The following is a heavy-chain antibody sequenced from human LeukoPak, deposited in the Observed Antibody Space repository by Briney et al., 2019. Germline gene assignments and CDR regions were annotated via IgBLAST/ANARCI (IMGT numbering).Heavy chain of an antibody. J-gene: IGHJ6*03. D-gene: IGHD3-3*01. CDR2: IRYDGSNK. Sequence: PGGSLRLSCAASGFTFSSYGMHWVRQAPGKGLEWVAFIRYDGSNKYYADSVKGRFTISRDNAKDSLHLQMSSLTPEDTAVYFCVRGGANPNFAYMDVWGNGTTVTVSS. CDR3: VRGGANPNFAYMDV. CDR1: GFTFSSYG. V-gene: IGHV3-30*02.